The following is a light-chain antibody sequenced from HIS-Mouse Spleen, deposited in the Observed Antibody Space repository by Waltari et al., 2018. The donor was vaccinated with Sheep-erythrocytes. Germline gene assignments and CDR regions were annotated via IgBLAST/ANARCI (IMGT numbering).Light chain of an antibody. CDR1: KLGDKY. CDR3: QAWDSSTAWNVV. V-gene: IGLV3-1*01. Sequence: SYELTQPPSVSVSPGQTASITCSGDKLGDKYACWYQQKPGQSPVLVIYRDSKRPQGIPERFSGSNSGNTATLTISGTQAMDEADYYCQAWDSSTAWNVVFGGGTKLTVL. J-gene: IGLJ2*01. CDR2: RDS.